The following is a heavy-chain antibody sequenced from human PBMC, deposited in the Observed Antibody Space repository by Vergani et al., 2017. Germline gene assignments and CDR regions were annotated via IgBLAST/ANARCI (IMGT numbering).Heavy chain of an antibody. CDR1: GFTFSNAW. Sequence: EVQLVESGGGLVKPGGSLRLSCAASGFTFSNAWMSWVRQAPGKGLEWVGRIKSKTDGGTTDYAAPVKGRFTISRDDSKNTLYLQMNSLRAEDTAVYYCAKGIESPEMGFDPWGQGTLVTVSS. J-gene: IGHJ5*02. D-gene: IGHD5-24*01. CDR3: AKGIESPEMGFDP. V-gene: IGHV3-15*01. CDR2: IKSKTDGGTT.